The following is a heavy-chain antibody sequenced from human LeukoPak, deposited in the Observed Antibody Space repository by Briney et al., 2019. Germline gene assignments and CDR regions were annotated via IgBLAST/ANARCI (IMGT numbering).Heavy chain of an antibody. J-gene: IGHJ4*02. V-gene: IGHV3-21*06. D-gene: IGHD3-22*01. CDR1: GLTFSTSG. Sequence: GGSLRLSCTTSGLTFSTSGFNWVRQAPGKGLEWVASIGPTGFDRYHADSIKGRFTISRDNANNFLYLQMDSLRAEDTAVYYCATETNGRHYDLWGQGTLLTVSS. CDR3: ATETNGRHYDL. CDR2: IGPTGFDR.